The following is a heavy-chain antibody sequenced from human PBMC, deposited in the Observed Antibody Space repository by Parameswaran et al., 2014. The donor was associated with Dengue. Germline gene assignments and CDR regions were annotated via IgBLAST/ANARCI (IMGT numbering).Heavy chain of an antibody. CDR3: HLSSSSNSYYYYYMDV. CDR2: ISGDGGNT. D-gene: IGHD6-6*01. Sequence: WIRQPPGKGLEWVSRISGDGGNTYYADSVKGRFTISRDNRKNSLYLQMNSVRTEDTALYYCHLSSSSNSYYYYYMDVWGKGTTVTVSS. J-gene: IGHJ6*03. V-gene: IGHV3-43*02.